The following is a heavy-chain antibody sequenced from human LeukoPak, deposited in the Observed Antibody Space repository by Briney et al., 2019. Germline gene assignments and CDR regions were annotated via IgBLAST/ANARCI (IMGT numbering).Heavy chain of an antibody. Sequence: GGSLRLSCAASGFTFSDYAMSWVRQAPGKGLEWVSAINGGGDSTYYVDSVKGRFTISRDNSENTLYLQMNSLRAEDTAVYYCARDQSVTNYYYGMDVWGQGTTVTVSS. V-gene: IGHV3-23*01. CDR3: ARDQSVTNYYYGMDV. D-gene: IGHD4-17*01. CDR2: INGGGDST. CDR1: GFTFSDYA. J-gene: IGHJ6*02.